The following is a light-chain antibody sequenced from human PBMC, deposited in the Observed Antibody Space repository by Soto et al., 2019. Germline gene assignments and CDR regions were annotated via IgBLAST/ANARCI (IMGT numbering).Light chain of an antibody. CDR1: QSVSSN. CDR3: QQYNNWPPLYT. Sequence: EIVMTQSPATLSVSPGERATLSCRASQSVSSNLAWYQQKPSQAPRLLIYGASTRATGIPARFSGSGSGTEFTLTISSPQSEDVAVHYCQQYNNWPPLYTFGQGTKLEIK. CDR2: GAS. V-gene: IGKV3-15*01. J-gene: IGKJ2*01.